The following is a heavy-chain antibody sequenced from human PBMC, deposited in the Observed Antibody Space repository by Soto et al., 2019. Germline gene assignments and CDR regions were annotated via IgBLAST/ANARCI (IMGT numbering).Heavy chain of an antibody. J-gene: IGHJ6*02. CDR2: ISYDGSNK. CDR3: AREIGYYYDSSGYLNYYYGMDV. CDR1: GFTFSSYA. V-gene: IGHV3-30-3*01. Sequence: QVQLVESGGGVVQPGRSLRLSCAASGFTFSSYAMHWVRQAPGKGLEWVAVISYDGSNKYYADSVKGRFTISRDNSKNTRYLQMNSLRAEDTAVYYCAREIGYYYDSSGYLNYYYGMDVWGQGTTVTVSS. D-gene: IGHD3-22*01.